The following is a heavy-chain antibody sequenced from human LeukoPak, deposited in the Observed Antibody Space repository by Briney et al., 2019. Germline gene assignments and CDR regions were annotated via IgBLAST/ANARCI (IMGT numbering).Heavy chain of an antibody. J-gene: IGHJ4*02. V-gene: IGHV3-23*01. CDR1: GFMFGTYA. CDR3: AKDRRVRGYYFLGRGGYFDY. CDR2: ITATATTS. D-gene: IGHD3-3*01. Sequence: TGGSLRLSCAASGFMFGTYAMSWVRQAPGEGLEWVAAITATATTSYFADSVRGRFTISRDNSRNTLYLQMSSLRADDTAIYYCAKDRRVRGYYFLGRGGYFDYWGQGSLVTVSS.